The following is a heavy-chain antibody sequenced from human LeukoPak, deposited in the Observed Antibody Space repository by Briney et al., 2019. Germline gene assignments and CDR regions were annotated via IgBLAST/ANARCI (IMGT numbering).Heavy chain of an antibody. V-gene: IGHV1-2*02. CDR1: GYVFRGHY. CDR3: AGDLADNFYVMDV. Sequence: VASVKVSCKASGYVFRGHYLHWVRQAPGQGLEWMGWVNPQTGNTLYAQKFDGRVTMTSDTSISTAYMELRGLTSDDTAIFYCAGDLADNFYVMDVWGQGTTVIVSS. CDR2: VNPQTGNT. D-gene: IGHD3-3*01. J-gene: IGHJ6*02.